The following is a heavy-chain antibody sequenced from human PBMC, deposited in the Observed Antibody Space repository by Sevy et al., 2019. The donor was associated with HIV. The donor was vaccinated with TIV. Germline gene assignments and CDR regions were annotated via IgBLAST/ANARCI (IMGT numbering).Heavy chain of an antibody. Sequence: GGSLRLSCAASGFTFSDHYMDWVRQAPGKGLEWVGRTRNKANSYTTEYAASVKGRFTISRDDSKNSQYLQMNSLKTEDTAVYYCALDPDIVVVPAAAWGQGTLVTVSS. CDR2: TRNKANSYTT. D-gene: IGHD2-2*01. J-gene: IGHJ5*02. V-gene: IGHV3-72*01. CDR3: ALDPDIVVVPAAA. CDR1: GFTFSDHY.